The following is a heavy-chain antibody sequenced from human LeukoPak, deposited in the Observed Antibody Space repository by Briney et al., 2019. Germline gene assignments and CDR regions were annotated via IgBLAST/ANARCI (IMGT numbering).Heavy chain of an antibody. D-gene: IGHD5-12*01. V-gene: IGHV3-23*01. J-gene: IGHJ4*02. CDR3: AKDLSPGYSGYDY. Sequence: AGGSLRLSCAASGFTFITYGLSWVRQAPGKGLEWVSAVSGSGGSTYYADSVKGRFTISRDNSKNTLYLQMNSLRAEDTAVYYCAKDLSPGYSGYDYWGQGTLVTVSS. CDR1: GFTFITYG. CDR2: VSGSGGST.